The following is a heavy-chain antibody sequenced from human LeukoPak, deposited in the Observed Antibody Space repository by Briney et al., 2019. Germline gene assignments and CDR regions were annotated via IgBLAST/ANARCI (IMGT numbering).Heavy chain of an antibody. Sequence: GGSLRLSCAASGFRFSDFTMTWVRQAPGKGPEWVSAIGGRGTSTYYADSVKGRFTISRDNSKNTLYLQMNSLRAEDTAVYYCAKAGSGVRTPDYWGQGTLVTVSS. CDR3: AKAGSGVRTPDY. V-gene: IGHV3-23*01. CDR1: GFRFSDFT. J-gene: IGHJ4*02. CDR2: IGGRGTST. D-gene: IGHD3-3*01.